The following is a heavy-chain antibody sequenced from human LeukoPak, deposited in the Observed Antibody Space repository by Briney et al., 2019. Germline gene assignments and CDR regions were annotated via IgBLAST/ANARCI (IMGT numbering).Heavy chain of an antibody. CDR2: ISSSTSYI. J-gene: IGHJ6*03. Sequence: PGGSLRLSCAASGFTFSSYAMSWVRQAPGKGLEWVSSISSSTSYIHYADSVKGRFTISRDNAKNSLYLQMNSLRAEDTAVYYCARAPTPVDTAMVGGDYYYYYMDVWGKGTTVTVSS. CDR1: GFTFSSYA. D-gene: IGHD5-18*01. CDR3: ARAPTPVDTAMVGGDYYYYYMDV. V-gene: IGHV3-21*01.